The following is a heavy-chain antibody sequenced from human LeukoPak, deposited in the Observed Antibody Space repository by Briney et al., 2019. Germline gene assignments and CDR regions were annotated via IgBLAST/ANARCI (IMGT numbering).Heavy chain of an antibody. CDR1: GFTFSSYW. V-gene: IGHV3-7*01. CDR2: IKQDGSEK. Sequence: GGSLRLSCTASGFTFSSYWMSWVRQAPGKGLEWVANIKQDGSEKYYVDSVKGRFTISRDNAKNSLYLQMNSLRAEDTAVYYCARAQPPTTRIAVANFDYWGQGTLVTVSS. CDR3: ARAQPPTTRIAVANFDY. D-gene: IGHD6-19*01. J-gene: IGHJ4*02.